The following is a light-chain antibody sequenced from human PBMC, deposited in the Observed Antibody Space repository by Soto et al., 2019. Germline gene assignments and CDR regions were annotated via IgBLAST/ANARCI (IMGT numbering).Light chain of an antibody. CDR2: GAS. CDR1: QNIRSW. CDR3: QQYNDYPRT. V-gene: IGKV1-5*03. Sequence: DIQMTQSPSTSSASAGDRVTITCRASQNIRSWLAWYQQKPGKAPKLLIYGASSLESGVPSRFSGSGSGTEFTLTISSLQPDDFATYYCQQYNDYPRTFGRGTKVEIK. J-gene: IGKJ1*01.